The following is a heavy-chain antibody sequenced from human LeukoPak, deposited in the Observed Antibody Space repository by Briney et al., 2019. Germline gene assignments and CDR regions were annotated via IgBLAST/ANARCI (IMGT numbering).Heavy chain of an antibody. Sequence: GASVKVSCKASGGTFSSYAISWVRQAPGQGLEWMGGIIPIFGTANYAQKFQGRVTITTDESTSTAYMELSSLRSEDTAVYYCARDGTIAVADSWDYYYYYMDVWGKGTTVTVSS. J-gene: IGHJ6*03. CDR2: IIPIFGTA. CDR3: ARDGTIAVADSWDYYYYYMDV. D-gene: IGHD6-19*01. CDR1: GGTFSSYA. V-gene: IGHV1-69*05.